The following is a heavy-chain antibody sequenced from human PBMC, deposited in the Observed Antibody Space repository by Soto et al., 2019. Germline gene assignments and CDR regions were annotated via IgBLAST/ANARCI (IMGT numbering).Heavy chain of an antibody. CDR3: ARGGGSWSAEYYQH. V-gene: IGHV1-18*01. D-gene: IGHD6-13*01. CDR2: ISGYNGNT. J-gene: IGHJ1*01. CDR1: GYIFTNYG. Sequence: QVRLVQSGAEVKQPGASVKVSCKASGYIFTNYGISWVRQAPGQGPEWMGWISGYNGNTKYAQTVQGRVTMTTDTSTSTAYMELRSLRSDDTAVYYCARGGGSWSAEYYQHWGQGTLVVVSS.